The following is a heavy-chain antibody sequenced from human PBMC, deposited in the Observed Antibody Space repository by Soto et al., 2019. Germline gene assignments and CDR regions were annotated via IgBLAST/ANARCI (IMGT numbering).Heavy chain of an antibody. J-gene: IGHJ3*02. CDR1: RYTFTGYY. V-gene: IGHV1-2*02. CDR2: INPNSGGT. D-gene: IGHD3-22*01. CDR3: ARAPSYYYDSSGYYTEYAFDI. Sequence: GASVKVSCKASRYTFTGYYMHWVRQAPGQGLEWMGWINPNSGGTNYAQKFQGRVTMTRDTSISTAYMELSRLRSDDTAVYYCARAPSYYYDSSGYYTEYAFDIWGQGTMVTVSS.